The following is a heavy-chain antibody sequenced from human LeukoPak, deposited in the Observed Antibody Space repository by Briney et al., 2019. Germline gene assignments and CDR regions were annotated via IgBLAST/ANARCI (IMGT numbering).Heavy chain of an antibody. Sequence: SVKVSCKASGGTFSSYAISWVRQAPGQGLEWMGGIIPIFGTANYAQKFQGRVTITADESTSTAYMELSSLRSEDTAVYYCARGREQLVYYFDYWGQGTLVTVPS. CDR1: GGTFSSYA. D-gene: IGHD6-6*01. CDR3: ARGREQLVYYFDY. V-gene: IGHV1-69*13. J-gene: IGHJ4*02. CDR2: IIPIFGTA.